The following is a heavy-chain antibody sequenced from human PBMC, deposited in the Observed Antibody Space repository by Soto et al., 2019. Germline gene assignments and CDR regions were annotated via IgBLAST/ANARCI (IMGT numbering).Heavy chain of an antibody. D-gene: IGHD4-17*01. Sequence: SGPTLVNPTQTLTLTCTFSGFSLSTSGMCVSWIRQPPGKALEWLARIDWDDDKYYSTSLKTRLTISKDTSKNQVVLTMTNMDPVDTATYYCARILTMVGSRDLYCYYMDVWGKGTTVTVSS. V-gene: IGHV2-70*11. CDR2: IDWDDDK. J-gene: IGHJ6*03. CDR1: GFSLSTSGMC. CDR3: ARILTMVGSRDLYCYYMDV.